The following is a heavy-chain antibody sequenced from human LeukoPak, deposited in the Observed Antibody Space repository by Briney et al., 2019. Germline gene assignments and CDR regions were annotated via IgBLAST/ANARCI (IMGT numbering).Heavy chain of an antibody. CDR3: AKGEDDFWSSPPFDP. Sequence: GGSLRLSCAASGFTFSSYAMSWVRQAPGKGLEWVSAISGSGGSTYYADSVKGRFTISRDNSKNTLYLQMNSLRAEDTAVYYCAKGEDDFWSSPPFDPWGQGTLVTVSS. CDR2: ISGSGGST. D-gene: IGHD3-3*01. J-gene: IGHJ5*02. CDR1: GFTFSSYA. V-gene: IGHV3-23*01.